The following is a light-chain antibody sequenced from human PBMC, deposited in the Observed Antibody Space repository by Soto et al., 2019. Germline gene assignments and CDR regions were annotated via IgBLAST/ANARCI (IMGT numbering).Light chain of an antibody. CDR3: MSYKTSSTYV. CDR1: TSDVGAYNY. V-gene: IGLV2-14*03. Sequence: QSALTQPASVSGSPGQSITISCTGGTSDVGAYNYVSWYQQHPGKAPKVIIFDVTNRPSGVSNRFSGSKSGNTASLSISGLQADDEADYYCMSYKTSSTYVFGTGTQLTVL. CDR2: DVT. J-gene: IGLJ1*01.